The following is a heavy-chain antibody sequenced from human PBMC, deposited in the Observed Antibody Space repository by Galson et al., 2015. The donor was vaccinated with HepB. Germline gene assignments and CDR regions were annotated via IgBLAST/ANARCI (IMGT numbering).Heavy chain of an antibody. CDR3: VKDGGYCHSPSCHIYFYGLDV. CDR1: GFTFSSHG. CDR2: IWYDGTNK. V-gene: IGHV3-33*06. D-gene: IGHD2-2*01. J-gene: IGHJ6*02. Sequence: SLRLSCAASGFTFSSHGTHWVRQAPGKGLEWVAVIWYDGTNKNYADSVKGRFIISRDNSKNTLYLQMNSLRADDTAVYYCVKDGGYCHSPSCHIYFYGLDVWGQGTTVPVSS.